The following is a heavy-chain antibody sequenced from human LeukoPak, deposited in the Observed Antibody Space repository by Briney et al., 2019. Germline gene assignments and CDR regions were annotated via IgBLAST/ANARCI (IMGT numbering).Heavy chain of an antibody. V-gene: IGHV4-34*01. J-gene: IGHJ1*01. D-gene: IGHD2-8*02. Sequence: SETLSLTCSDYGASFSGNYWTRIRQPPGKGLEWIWDVNHTGYTKYNSSLKSRVTISVDTYERQFSLKVTYVTEADRAGYFFATGPGYCTGGSSFPRYFQQRGQGTMVTVSS. CDR2: VNHTGYT. CDR3: ATGPGYCTGGSSFPRYFQQ. CDR1: GASFSGNY.